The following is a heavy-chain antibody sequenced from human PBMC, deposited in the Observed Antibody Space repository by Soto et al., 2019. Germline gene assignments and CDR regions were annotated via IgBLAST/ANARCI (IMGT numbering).Heavy chain of an antibody. J-gene: IGHJ4*02. CDR1: GFTFADSA. D-gene: IGHD1-26*01. CDR3: ATANNTSPFDY. V-gene: IGHV1-58*01. CDR2: IIVDSGNT. Sequence: ASVKVSCKASGFTFADSAVQWVRQARGQSLEWIGRIIVDSGNTKSAEKFTERVSMSWDMSTSTAFMELRSLSSDDTAVYYRATANNTSPFDYWGLGTLVTVSS.